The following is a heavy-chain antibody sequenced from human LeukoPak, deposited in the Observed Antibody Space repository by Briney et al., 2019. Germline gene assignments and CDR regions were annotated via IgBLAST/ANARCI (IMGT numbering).Heavy chain of an antibody. V-gene: IGHV3-73*01. J-gene: IGHJ4*02. CDR3: LVVATIHDY. D-gene: IGHD5-12*01. CDR1: GFTFSGSA. Sequence: GRSLRLSCAASGFTFSGSAMRWVRQASGKGLEWVGRIRSKANSYATAYAASVKGRFTISRDDSKNTAYLQMNSLKTEDTAVYYCLVVATIHDYWGQGTLVTVSS. CDR2: IRSKANSYAT.